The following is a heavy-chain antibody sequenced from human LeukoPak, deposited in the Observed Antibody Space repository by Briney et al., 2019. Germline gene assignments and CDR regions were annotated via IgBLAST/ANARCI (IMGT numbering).Heavy chain of an antibody. V-gene: IGHV3-30*02. CDR3: ARDPRPLYSGSYLDY. CDR1: GFTFSSYG. D-gene: IGHD1-26*01. Sequence: GGSLRPSCAASGFTFSSYGMHWVRQAPGKGLEWVAFIRYDGSNKYYADSVKGRFTISRDNAKNSLYLQMNSLRAEDTAVYYCARDPRPLYSGSYLDYWGQGTLVTVSS. J-gene: IGHJ4*02. CDR2: IRYDGSNK.